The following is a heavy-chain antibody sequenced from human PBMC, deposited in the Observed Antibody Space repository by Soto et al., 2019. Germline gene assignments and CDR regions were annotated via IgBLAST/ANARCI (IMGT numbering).Heavy chain of an antibody. J-gene: IGHJ4*02. V-gene: IGHV3-23*01. CDR3: AKRRGAGGHFDY. Sequence: LRLSCAASGFTFISYAMGWVRQGPGKGLEWVAVVSIGGSTHYADSVRGRFTISRDNSKNTLSLQMNSLTAEDTAVYFCAKRRGAGGHFDYGGQGAWVTV. CDR2: VSIGGST. D-gene: IGHD2-15*01. CDR1: GFTFISYA.